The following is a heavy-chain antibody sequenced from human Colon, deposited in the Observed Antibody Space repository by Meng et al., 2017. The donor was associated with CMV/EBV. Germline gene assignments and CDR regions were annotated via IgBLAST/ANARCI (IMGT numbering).Heavy chain of an antibody. J-gene: IGHJ5*02. V-gene: IGHV1-8*02. CDR1: GYTVTNYD. Sequence: CKASGYTVTNYDSNWVRQATGQGLEWMGWMNPNSGTTGYAQKFQGRITMTWNTSIITAYLDLSSLRSEDTAVYYCATGGRGFGSWFDPWGQGTLVTVSS. CDR3: ATGGRGFGSWFDP. D-gene: IGHD3-10*01. CDR2: MNPNSGTT.